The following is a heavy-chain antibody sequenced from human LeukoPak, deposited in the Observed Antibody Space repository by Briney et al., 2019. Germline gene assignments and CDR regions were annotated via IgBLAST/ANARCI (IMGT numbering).Heavy chain of an antibody. J-gene: IGHJ6*02. V-gene: IGHV3-30*18. CDR1: GFTFSSYG. D-gene: IGHD7-27*01. CDR3: AKEMGTTYYYYGMDV. CDR2: ISYDGSNK. Sequence: GRSLRLSCAASGFTFSSYGMHWVRQAPGKGLEWVAVISYDGSNKYYADSVKGRFTISRDNSKNTLYLQMNSLRAEDTAVYYCAKEMGTTYYYYGMDVWGQGTTVTASS.